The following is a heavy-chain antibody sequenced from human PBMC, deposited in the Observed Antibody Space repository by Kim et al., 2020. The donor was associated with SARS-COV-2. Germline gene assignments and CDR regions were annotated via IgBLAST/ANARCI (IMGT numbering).Heavy chain of an antibody. CDR3: ARVDYGDYDGVR. CDR1: GYSISSGYY. D-gene: IGHD4-17*01. CDR2: IYHSGST. J-gene: IGHJ4*02. V-gene: IGHV4-38-2*02. Sequence: SETLSLICTVSGYSISSGYYWGWIRQPPGKGLEWIGSIYHSGSTYYNPSLKSRVTISVDTSKNQFSLKLSSVTAADTAVYYCARVDYGDYDGVRWGQGTLVTVSS.